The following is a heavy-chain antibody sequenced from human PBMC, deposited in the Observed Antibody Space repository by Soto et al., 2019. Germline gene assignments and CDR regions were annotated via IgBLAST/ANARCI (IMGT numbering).Heavy chain of an antibody. D-gene: IGHD6-13*01. CDR3: TTSGRSWPDSFDI. CDR1: GGSFNSYF. J-gene: IGHJ3*02. CDR2: VTPGGRS. Sequence: QVQLQQWGAGLLKPSETLSLTCAVYGGSFNSYFWNWVRQPPGKGLEWIGEVTPGGRSNYNPSLKSRVTISKDTSKNQFSLEVNSVTAADTAVYYCTTSGRSWPDSFDIWGQGAMVTVPS. V-gene: IGHV4-34*01.